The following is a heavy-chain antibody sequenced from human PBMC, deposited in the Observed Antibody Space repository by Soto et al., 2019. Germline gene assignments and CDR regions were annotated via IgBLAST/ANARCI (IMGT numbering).Heavy chain of an antibody. Sequence: EVQLLESGGGLGQPGGSLRLSCAASGFTFSSYAMSWVRQAPGKGLEWVSGISGSGGSTYYADSVKGRFTISRDNSKNTQYLQMNSLRAEDTAVYYCAKERYSSSLVIDYWGQGTLVTVSS. J-gene: IGHJ4*02. D-gene: IGHD6-6*01. CDR3: AKERYSSSLVIDY. V-gene: IGHV3-23*01. CDR1: GFTFSSYA. CDR2: ISGSGGST.